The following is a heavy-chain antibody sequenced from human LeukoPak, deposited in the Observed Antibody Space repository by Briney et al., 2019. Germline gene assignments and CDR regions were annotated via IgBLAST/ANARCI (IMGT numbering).Heavy chain of an antibody. J-gene: IGHJ3*02. V-gene: IGHV4-39*01. D-gene: IGHD6-13*01. CDR2: SYYSGST. Sequence: SETLSLTCTVSGGSISSSSYDWGWIRQPPGKGLEWIGSSYYSGSTYYNPTLKSRVTISVDTSKNQFSLKLRSVTAADTAVYYCASLIAAALRGAFDIWGQGTMVTVSS. CDR1: GGSISSSSYD. CDR3: ASLIAAALRGAFDI.